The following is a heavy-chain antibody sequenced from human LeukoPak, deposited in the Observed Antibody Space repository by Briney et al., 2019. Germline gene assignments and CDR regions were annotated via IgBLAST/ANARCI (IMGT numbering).Heavy chain of an antibody. D-gene: IGHD3-22*01. V-gene: IGHV3-48*01. CDR2: ISSSSSTT. J-gene: IGHJ4*02. Sequence: GGSLRLSCAASGFTFSNYIMNWVRQAPGKGLEWVSYISSSSSTTYYADSVKGRFTTSRDNSKNTLYLQMNSLRAEDTAVYYCARGQAPYELLDYWGQGTLVTVSS. CDR1: GFTFSNYI. CDR3: ARGQAPYELLDY.